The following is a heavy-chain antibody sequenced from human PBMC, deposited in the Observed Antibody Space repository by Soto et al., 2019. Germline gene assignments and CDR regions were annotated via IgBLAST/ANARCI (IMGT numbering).Heavy chain of an antibody. D-gene: IGHD2-2*01. CDR2: ISAYNGNT. Sequence: SVKVSCKASGYTFTSYGISWVRQAPGQGLEWMGWISAYNGNTNYAQKLQGRVTMTTDTSTSTAYMELRSLRSDDTAVYYCARGPGAVPAAILTDYYYYGMDVWGQGTTVTVSS. CDR3: ARGPGAVPAAILTDYYYYGMDV. J-gene: IGHJ6*02. CDR1: GYTFTSYG. V-gene: IGHV1-18*01.